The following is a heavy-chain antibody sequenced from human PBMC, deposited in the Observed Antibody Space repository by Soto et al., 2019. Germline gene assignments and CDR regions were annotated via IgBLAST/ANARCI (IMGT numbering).Heavy chain of an antibody. CDR3: ARDSKRGYSGYDNLDY. CDR2: IYYSGST. J-gene: IGHJ4*02. V-gene: IGHV4-61*01. Sequence: DTLSLTCTVAGGSVSSGSYYWSWIRQPPGKGLEWIGYIYYSGSTNYNPSLKSRVTISVDTSKNQFSLKLTSVTAADTAVYYCARDSKRGYSGYDNLDYWGQGTLVTVSS. CDR1: GGSVSSGSYY. D-gene: IGHD5-12*01.